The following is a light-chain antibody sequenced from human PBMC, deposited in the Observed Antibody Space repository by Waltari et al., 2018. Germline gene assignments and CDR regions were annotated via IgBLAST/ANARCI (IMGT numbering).Light chain of an antibody. CDR1: ALPKKY. CDR2: DDN. J-gene: IGLJ2*01. CDR3: YSTDSTVNHLV. V-gene: IGLV3-10*01. Sequence: SYELTQQPSVSVSPGQTARITCSGDALPKKYAFWYQQKSGQAPVLIIYDDNKRPSGIPERVSGSKSGTVATLTISGTQVEDEADYYCYSTDSTVNHLVFGGGTKLTVL.